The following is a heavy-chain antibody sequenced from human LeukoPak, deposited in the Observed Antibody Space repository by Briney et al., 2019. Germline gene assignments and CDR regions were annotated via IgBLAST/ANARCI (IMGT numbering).Heavy chain of an antibody. J-gene: IGHJ5*02. CDR2: IYTGGST. V-gene: IGHV4-61*02. D-gene: IGHD3-22*01. Sequence: SQTLSLTCTVSGGSISSGNYYWSWIRQPAGKELEWIGRIYTGGSTNYNPSLKSRVAISVDTSKNQFSLKLSSVTAADTAVYYCARVDLNPYDSSGEGWFDPWGQGTLVTVSS. CDR3: ARVDLNPYDSSGEGWFDP. CDR1: GGSISSGNYY.